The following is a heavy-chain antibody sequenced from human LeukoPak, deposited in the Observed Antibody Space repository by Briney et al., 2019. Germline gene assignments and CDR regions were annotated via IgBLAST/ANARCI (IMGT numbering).Heavy chain of an antibody. Sequence: GGSLRLSCAASGFTFSSYEMNWVSQAPGKGLEWVSYISSSGSTIYYADSVKGRFTISRDNAKNSLYLQMNSLRAEDTAVYYCARGPEGGELLAHYGMDVWGQGTTVTVSS. CDR2: ISSSGSTI. D-gene: IGHD3-10*01. CDR3: ARGPEGGELLAHYGMDV. J-gene: IGHJ6*02. V-gene: IGHV3-48*03. CDR1: GFTFSSYE.